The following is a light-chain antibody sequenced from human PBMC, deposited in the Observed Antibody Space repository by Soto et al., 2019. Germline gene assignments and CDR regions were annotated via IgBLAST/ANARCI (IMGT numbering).Light chain of an antibody. CDR3: QQYNNWPPWT. J-gene: IGKJ1*01. CDR1: QSVSTN. CDR2: GAS. V-gene: IGKV3-15*01. Sequence: EIVMTQFPATLSVSPGERATLSCRASQSVSTNLAWYQQIPGQAPRLLIYGASTRATGIPARFSGSGSGTEFTLTISSLQSEDFAVYYCQQYNNWPPWTFGQGTKVGLK.